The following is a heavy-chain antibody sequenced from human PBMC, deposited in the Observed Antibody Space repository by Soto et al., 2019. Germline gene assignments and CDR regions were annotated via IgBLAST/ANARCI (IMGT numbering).Heavy chain of an antibody. V-gene: IGHV3-33*01. CDR1: GFTFSSYG. Sequence: GGSLRLSCAASGFTFSSYGMHWVRQAPGKGLEWVAVIWYDGSNKYYADSVKGRFTISRDNSKNTLYLQMNSLRAEDTAVYYCARGNFYDSSGYYDYWGQGTLVTVSS. J-gene: IGHJ4*02. CDR3: ARGNFYDSSGYYDY. D-gene: IGHD3-22*01. CDR2: IWYDGSNK.